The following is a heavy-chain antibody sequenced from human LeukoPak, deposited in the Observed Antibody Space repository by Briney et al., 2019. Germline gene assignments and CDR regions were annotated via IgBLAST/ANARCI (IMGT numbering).Heavy chain of an antibody. CDR1: GFTFSSYS. D-gene: IGHD5-12*01. CDR2: ISSSSSYI. J-gene: IGHJ4*02. CDR3: ARGPSGYHNT. Sequence: GGSLRLSCAASGFTFSSYSMNWVRQAPRKGLEWVSSISSSSSYIYYADSVKGRFTISRDNAKNSLYLQMNSLRAEDTAVYYCARGPSGYHNTGGQGTLVTVSS. V-gene: IGHV3-21*01.